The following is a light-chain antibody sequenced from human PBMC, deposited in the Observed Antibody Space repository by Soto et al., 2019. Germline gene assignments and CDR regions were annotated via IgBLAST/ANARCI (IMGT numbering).Light chain of an antibody. CDR2: AAS. V-gene: IGKV1-39*01. Sequence: DIQMTQSPSSLSASVGDRVTITCRASQSISSYLNWYQQKPGKAPKLLIYAASSLQSGVPSRFSGSGSGTDFTLTISSLQPEDVAVYYCQQYNGAPLTFGGGTKVDIK. CDR3: QQYNGAPLT. J-gene: IGKJ4*01. CDR1: QSISSY.